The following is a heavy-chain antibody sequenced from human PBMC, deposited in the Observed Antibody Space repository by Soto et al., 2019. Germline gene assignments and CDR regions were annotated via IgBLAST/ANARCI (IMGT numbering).Heavy chain of an antibody. D-gene: IGHD6-19*01. Sequence: VCSARGASNRNKKTPSRGLEWLGRTYYRSKWYNDYVGSVKSRITINPDTSKNQFSLQLSSMTPEDTAVYYCARTTWLDYAFDIWGQGTMVTVSS. CDR3: ARTTWLDYAFDI. CDR2: TYYRSKWYN. J-gene: IGHJ3*02. V-gene: IGHV6-1*01. CDR1: VCSARGA.